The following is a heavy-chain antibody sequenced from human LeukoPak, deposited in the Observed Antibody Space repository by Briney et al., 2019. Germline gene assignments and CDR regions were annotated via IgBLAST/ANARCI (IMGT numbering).Heavy chain of an antibody. J-gene: IGHJ4*02. Sequence: GASVKVSCKASGYTFTSSWVHWVRQAPGPGLEWMGIINPSDGSTIYAQNFQGRVTMTRDTSTSTVYMELSSLRSDDTAVYYCARLYGAGTTDCWDQGTLVTVSS. CDR3: ARLYGAGTTDC. CDR1: GYTFTSSW. D-gene: IGHD3-10*01. V-gene: IGHV1-46*01. CDR2: INPSDGST.